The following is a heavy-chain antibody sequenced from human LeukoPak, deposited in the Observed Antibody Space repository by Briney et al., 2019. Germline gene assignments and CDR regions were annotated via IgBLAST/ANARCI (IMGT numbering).Heavy chain of an antibody. Sequence: GGSLRLSCAASGFTFSSYWMSWVRQAPGKGLEWVANIKQDGSEKYYVDSVKGRFTISRDNAKNSLYLQMNSLRAEDTAVYYCARTLRGYSGYDSSYYFDYWGQGTLVTVSS. J-gene: IGHJ4*02. CDR1: GFTFSSYW. D-gene: IGHD5-12*01. CDR3: ARTLRGYSGYDSSYYFDY. V-gene: IGHV3-7*01. CDR2: IKQDGSEK.